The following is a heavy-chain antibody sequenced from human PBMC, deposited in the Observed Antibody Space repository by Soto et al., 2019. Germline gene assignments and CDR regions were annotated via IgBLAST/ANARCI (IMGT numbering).Heavy chain of an antibody. CDR1: GFTFSSYG. CDR2: ISYDGSNK. V-gene: IGHV3-30*18. CDR3: AKAGAVAESNNWFDP. J-gene: IGHJ5*02. Sequence: QVQLVESGGGVVQPGRSLRLSCAASGFTFSSYGMHWVRQAPGKGLEWVAVISYDGSNKYYADSVKGRFTISRDNSKYTLYLQMNSLRAEDTAVYYCAKAGAVAESNNWFDPWGQGSLGTVSS. D-gene: IGHD6-19*01.